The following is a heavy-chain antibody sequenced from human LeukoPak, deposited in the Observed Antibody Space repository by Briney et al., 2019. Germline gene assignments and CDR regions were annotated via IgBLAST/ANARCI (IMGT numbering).Heavy chain of an antibody. D-gene: IGHD2-15*01. J-gene: IGHJ4*02. Sequence: PGGSLRLSCAASRFTFSSYEMNWVRQAPGKGLEWVSYISTGGSSIYYADSVKGRFTISRDNAKNSLYLQMNSLRAEDTALYYCARESCSGDRCYHQVMQYWGQGTLVTVSS. CDR3: ARESCSGDRCYHQVMQY. CDR2: ISTGGSSI. V-gene: IGHV3-48*03. CDR1: RFTFSSYE.